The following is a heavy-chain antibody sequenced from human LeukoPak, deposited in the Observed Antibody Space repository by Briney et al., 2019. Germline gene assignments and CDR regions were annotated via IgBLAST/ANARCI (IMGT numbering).Heavy chain of an antibody. Sequence: GGSLRLSCAASGFTFSSYGMHWVRQAPGKGLEWVAVISYDGCNKYYADSVKGRFTISRDNSKNTLYLQMNCLRAEDTAVYYCAKDDRYFDWFSRIDYWGQGTLVTVSS. D-gene: IGHD3-9*01. J-gene: IGHJ4*02. CDR1: GFTFSSYG. CDR2: ISYDGCNK. CDR3: AKDDRYFDWFSRIDY. V-gene: IGHV3-30*18.